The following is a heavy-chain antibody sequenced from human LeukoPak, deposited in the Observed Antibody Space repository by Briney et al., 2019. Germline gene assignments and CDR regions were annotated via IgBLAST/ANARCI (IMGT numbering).Heavy chain of an antibody. CDR3: AREKGEDTAMVTGDAFDI. Sequence: GRSLRLSCAASGFTFSSYGMHWVRQAPGKGLEWVAVIWYDGSNKYYADSVKGRFTISRDNSKNTLYLQMNSLRAEDTAVYYCAREKGEDTAMVTGDAFDIWGQGTMVTVSS. D-gene: IGHD5-18*01. V-gene: IGHV3-33*01. J-gene: IGHJ3*02. CDR1: GFTFSSYG. CDR2: IWYDGSNK.